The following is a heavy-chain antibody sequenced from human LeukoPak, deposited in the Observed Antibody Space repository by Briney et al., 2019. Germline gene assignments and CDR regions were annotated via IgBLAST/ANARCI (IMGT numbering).Heavy chain of an antibody. CDR2: INWDSSRT. Sequence: SGGSLRLSCAASGFTFDDYAMHWVRQAPGKGLEWVSTINWDSSRTVYADSVKGRFTISRDNAKNSLYLQMNSLRTEDMALYYCAAIAAAGSDAFDIWGQGTMVTVSS. CDR3: AAIAAAGSDAFDI. V-gene: IGHV3-9*03. J-gene: IGHJ3*02. D-gene: IGHD6-13*01. CDR1: GFTFDDYA.